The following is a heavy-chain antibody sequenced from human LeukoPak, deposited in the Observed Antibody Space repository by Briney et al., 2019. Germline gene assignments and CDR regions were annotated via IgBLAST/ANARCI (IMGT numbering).Heavy chain of an antibody. CDR1: GFTVSSNY. J-gene: IGHJ3*02. CDR2: IYSGGST. Sequence: PGGSLRLSCAASGFTVSSNYMSWVRQAPGKGLEWVSVIYSGGSTYYADSVKGRFTISRDNSKNTLYLQMNSLRAEDTAVYYCARCYGDYACAFDIWGQGTMVTVSS. CDR3: ARCYGDYACAFDI. D-gene: IGHD4-17*01. V-gene: IGHV3-66*02.